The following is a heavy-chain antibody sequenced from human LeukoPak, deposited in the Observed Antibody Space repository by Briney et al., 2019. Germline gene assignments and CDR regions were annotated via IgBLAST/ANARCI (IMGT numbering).Heavy chain of an antibody. Sequence: SGTLSLTCTVPDGSISSSSYYWGWIRQPPGKGLEWVGSMFFSGTTYYNPSLENRVTISIGPSKNQFSLKLTSVTASDTAVYYCARHHLDSFDYWGQGTLVTVSS. D-gene: IGHD3/OR15-3a*01. J-gene: IGHJ4*02. CDR3: ARHHLDSFDY. CDR1: DGSISSSSYY. V-gene: IGHV4-39*01. CDR2: MFFSGTT.